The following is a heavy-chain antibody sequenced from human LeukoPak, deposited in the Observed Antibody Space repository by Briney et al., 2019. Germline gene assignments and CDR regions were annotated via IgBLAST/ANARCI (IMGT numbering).Heavy chain of an antibody. J-gene: IGHJ3*02. CDR3: ANRRGTQVLGNNIDI. Sequence: GGSLRLSCVASGFTFSRYGMHWVRQAPGKGLEWVAFLQKDGSDIHYADSVEGRFTISRDNSKNTLYLQMNSLRAEDTAVYYCANRRGTQVLGNNIDIWGQGTLVTVSS. CDR2: LQKDGSDI. D-gene: IGHD2/OR15-2a*01. V-gene: IGHV3-30*02. CDR1: GFTFSRYG.